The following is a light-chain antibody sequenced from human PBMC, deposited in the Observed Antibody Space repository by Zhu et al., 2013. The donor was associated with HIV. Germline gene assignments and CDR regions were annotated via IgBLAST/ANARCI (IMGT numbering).Light chain of an antibody. CDR1: QGVASY. J-gene: IGKJ1*01. CDR3: QQYNTYWT. Sequence: DIQLTQSPSFLSTSVGDRVTITCRASQGVASYLAWYQQKPGKAPKLLIYAASTLQSGVPSRFSGGGSGTEFTLTISSLQADDFATYYCQQYNTYWTFGQGTKVEVK. V-gene: IGKV1-9*01. CDR2: AAS.